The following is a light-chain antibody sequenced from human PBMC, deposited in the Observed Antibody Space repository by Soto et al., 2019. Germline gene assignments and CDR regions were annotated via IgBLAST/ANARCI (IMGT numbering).Light chain of an antibody. Sequence: DIQMTQSPSTLSASVGDRVIITCRASQYINTWLAWYQQKPGRAPKLLIYSSSSLESGVPSRFSGSGSGSELHLTLSSLQSDDFATYYCQQYEGFPFTFGQGTKLEI. CDR1: QYINTW. J-gene: IGKJ2*01. CDR3: QQYEGFPFT. CDR2: SSS. V-gene: IGKV1-5*03.